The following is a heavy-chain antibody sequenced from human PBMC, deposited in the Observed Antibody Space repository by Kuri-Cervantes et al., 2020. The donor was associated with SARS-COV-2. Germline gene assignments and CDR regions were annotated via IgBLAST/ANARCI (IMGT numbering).Heavy chain of an antibody. CDR1: GFNFSRTD. V-gene: IGHV3-30*18. CDR3: AKDHFGVHDF. J-gene: IGHJ4*02. Sequence: GGSLRLSCAASGFNFSRTDMHWVRQAPGKGLEWVAVISYDGKKKKCIGSGKGRFTISRDNSQNTVHLRMTNLRSEDTAMYYCAKDHFGVHDFWGQGTLVTVSS. D-gene: IGHD2-21*01. CDR2: ISYDGKKK.